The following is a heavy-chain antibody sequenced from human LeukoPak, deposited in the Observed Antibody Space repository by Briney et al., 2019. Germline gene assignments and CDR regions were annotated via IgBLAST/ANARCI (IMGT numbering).Heavy chain of an antibody. J-gene: IGHJ4*02. CDR3: AKSGRTGIAVAGTVDY. CDR1: GFTFSSYA. CDR2: ISGSGGST. D-gene: IGHD6-19*01. V-gene: IGHV3-23*01. Sequence: GGSLRLSCAASGFTFSSYAMSWVRQAPGKGLEWVSAISGSGGSTYYADSVKGRFTISRDNSKNTLYLQMNSLRAEDTAVYYCAKSGRTGIAVAGTVDYWGQGTLVTVSS.